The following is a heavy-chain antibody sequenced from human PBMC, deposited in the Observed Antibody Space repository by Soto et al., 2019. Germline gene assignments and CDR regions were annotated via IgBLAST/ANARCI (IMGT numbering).Heavy chain of an antibody. J-gene: IGHJ4*02. V-gene: IGHV3-23*01. CDR1: GFTFSSYA. CDR3: AKSGGILAPDY. CDR2: ISGSGGST. D-gene: IGHD6-6*01. Sequence: GGSLRLSCAASGFTFSSYAMSWVRQAPGKGLEWVSAISGSGGSTHYADSVEGRFTISRDNSKNTLHLQMDSLRAEDTAVYYCAKSGGILAPDYWGQGTLVTVSS.